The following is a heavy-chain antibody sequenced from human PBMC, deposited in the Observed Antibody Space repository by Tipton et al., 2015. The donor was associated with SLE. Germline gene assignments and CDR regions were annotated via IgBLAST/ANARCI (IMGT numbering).Heavy chain of an antibody. CDR1: GGSFSGYY. Sequence: TLSLTCAVYGGSFSGYYWSWIRQPPGKGLEWIGEINHSGSTNYNPSLKGRVTISVDTSKNQFSLKLSSVTAADTAVYYCARGSLTYYYDSSGYYLYYFDYWGQGTLVTVSS. CDR3: ARGSLTYYYDSSGYYLYYFDY. J-gene: IGHJ4*02. CDR2: INHSGST. V-gene: IGHV4-34*01. D-gene: IGHD3-22*01.